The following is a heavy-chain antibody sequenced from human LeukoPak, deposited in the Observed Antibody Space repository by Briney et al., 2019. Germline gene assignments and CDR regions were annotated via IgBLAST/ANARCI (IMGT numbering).Heavy chain of an antibody. CDR3: ARISLYCSGGSCPPYYYYYGMDV. CDR1: GGSFSGYY. CDR2: INHSGST. D-gene: IGHD2-15*01. J-gene: IGHJ6*02. V-gene: IGHV4-34*01. Sequence: PSETLSLTCAVYGGSFSGYYWSWIRQPPGKGLEWIGEINHSGSTNYNPSLKSRVTISVDTSENQFSLKLSSVTAADTAVYYCARISLYCSGGSCPPYYYYYGMDVWGQGTTVTVSS.